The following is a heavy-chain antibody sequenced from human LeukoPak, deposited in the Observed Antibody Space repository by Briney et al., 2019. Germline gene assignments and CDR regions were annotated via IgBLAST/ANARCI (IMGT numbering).Heavy chain of an antibody. CDR2: INAGNGNT. J-gene: IGHJ4*02. V-gene: IGHV1-3*03. CDR3: ARSQYITMIVARLYQFDD. D-gene: IGHD3-22*01. CDR1: GYTFTSYA. Sequence: ASVKVSCKASGYTFTSYAMHWVRQAPGQRLEWMGWINAGNGNTKYSQEFQGRVTITRDTSASTAYMELSSLRSEDTAVYYCARSQYITMIVARLYQFDDWGQGTLVTVSS.